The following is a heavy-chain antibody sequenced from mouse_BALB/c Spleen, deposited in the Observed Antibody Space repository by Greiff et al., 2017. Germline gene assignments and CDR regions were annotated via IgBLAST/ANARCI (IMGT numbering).Heavy chain of an antibody. D-gene: IGHD1-2*01. J-gene: IGHJ1*01. CDR2: IRNKANGYTT. CDR1: GFTFTDYY. Sequence: EVKLMESGGGLVQPGGSLRLSCATSGFTFTDYYMSWVRQPPGKALEWLGFIRNKANGYTTEYSASVKGRFTISRDNSQSILYLQMNTLRAEDSATYYCARDNDYGSWYFDVWGAGTTVTVSS. V-gene: IGHV7-3*02. CDR3: ARDNDYGSWYFDV.